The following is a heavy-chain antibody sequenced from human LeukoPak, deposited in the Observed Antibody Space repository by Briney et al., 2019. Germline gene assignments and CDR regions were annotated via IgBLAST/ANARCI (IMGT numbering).Heavy chain of an antibody. CDR2: IIPILGTA. D-gene: IGHD2-2*01. Sequence: SVKVSCKASGGTFSSYAISWVRQAPGQGLEWMGGIIPILGTANYAQKFQGRVTITTDESTSTAYMELSSLRSEDTAVYYCARVGLVVVPAAIFLPDDYWGQGTLVTVSS. CDR1: GGTFSSYA. V-gene: IGHV1-69*05. CDR3: ARVGLVVVPAAIFLPDDY. J-gene: IGHJ4*02.